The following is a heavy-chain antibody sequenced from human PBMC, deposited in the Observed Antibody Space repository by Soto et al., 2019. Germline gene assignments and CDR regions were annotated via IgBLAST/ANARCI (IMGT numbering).Heavy chain of an antibody. CDR2: ISHEGSYK. V-gene: IGHV3-30*18. CDR1: GFSFRSFG. D-gene: IGHD4-17*01. CDR3: AKEGGYGDRIADDYYYYGMDV. Sequence: GGSLRLSCEVSGFSFRSFGMHWVRQAPGKGLEWVTVISHEGSYKYYADSVKGRFTISRDDSKNTLYLQMNSLRAEDTAIYYCAKEGGYGDRIADDYYYYGMDVWVQGTTVTVSS. J-gene: IGHJ6*02.